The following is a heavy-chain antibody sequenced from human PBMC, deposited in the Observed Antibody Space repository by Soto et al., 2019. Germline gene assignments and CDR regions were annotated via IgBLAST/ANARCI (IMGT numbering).Heavy chain of an antibody. Sequence: EVQLLESGGGLVQPGGSLRLSCAASGFTFSSYAMSWVRQAPGKGLEWVSAISGSCGSTYYADSVKGRFTISRDNSKNTLYLQMNSPRAEPTAVYYCAKARADYYGSGSPIDYWGQGTLVTVSS. CDR1: GFTFSSYA. CDR2: ISGSCGST. D-gene: IGHD3-10*01. V-gene: IGHV3-23*01. J-gene: IGHJ4*02. CDR3: AKARADYYGSGSPIDY.